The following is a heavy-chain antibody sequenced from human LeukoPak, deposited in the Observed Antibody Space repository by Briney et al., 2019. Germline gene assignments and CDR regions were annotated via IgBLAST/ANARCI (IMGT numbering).Heavy chain of an antibody. CDR3: ARSDGDYIQYFDY. D-gene: IGHD4-17*01. J-gene: IGHJ4*02. Sequence: SETVSLTCTVSGGSISSYYWSWIRQPPGKGLEWIGYIYYSGSTNYNPSLKSRVTISVDTSKNQFSLKLSSVTAADTAVYYCARSDGDYIQYFDYWGQGTLVTVSS. CDR2: IYYSGST. V-gene: IGHV4-59*01. CDR1: GGSISSYY.